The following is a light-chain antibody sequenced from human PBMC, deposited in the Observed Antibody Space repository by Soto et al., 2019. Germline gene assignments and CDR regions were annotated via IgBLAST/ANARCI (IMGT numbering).Light chain of an antibody. Sequence: DIQMTQSPSSLSASLGDRVTITCRASQSISNYLNWYQQKPGKAPKLLIYAAFSVQSGVPSRFSGSESGTDFILTISSLQPEDVATYYCQQSYSTPYTFGQGTKLEI. CDR3: QQSYSTPYT. CDR1: QSISNY. J-gene: IGKJ2*01. CDR2: AAF. V-gene: IGKV1-39*01.